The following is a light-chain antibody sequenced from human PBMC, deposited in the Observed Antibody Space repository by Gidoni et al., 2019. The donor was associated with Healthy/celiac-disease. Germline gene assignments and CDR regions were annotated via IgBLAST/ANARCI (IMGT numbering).Light chain of an antibody. CDR3: QQYGSSSWT. V-gene: IGKV3-20*01. CDR2: GAS. CDR1: QSVSRNY. Sequence: EIVLTQSPGTLSVSPGERATLSCRASQSVSRNYLDWYQQKPGQAPRLLIYGASSRATGIPDGFSGSGSGTDFTLTISRLEPEDVAVYYCQQYGSSSWTFGQGTKVEIK. J-gene: IGKJ1*01.